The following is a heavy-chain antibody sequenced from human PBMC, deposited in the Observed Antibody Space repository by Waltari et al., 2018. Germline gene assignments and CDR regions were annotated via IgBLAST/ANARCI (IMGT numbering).Heavy chain of an antibody. D-gene: IGHD3-16*01. Sequence: QMHLAQSGADVREPGASVKISCKSSGYTFTGYYIHWVRLVPGRGLQYMGWSNPDSGGTTHFPRFQGRVTLTKDMSIRTTYMEVRSLTPDDTAVYYCTSSRDRRFGMDVWGQGTTVTVSS. CDR1: GYTFTGYY. CDR2: SNPDSGGT. CDR3: TSSRDRRFGMDV. V-gene: IGHV1-2*02. J-gene: IGHJ6*02.